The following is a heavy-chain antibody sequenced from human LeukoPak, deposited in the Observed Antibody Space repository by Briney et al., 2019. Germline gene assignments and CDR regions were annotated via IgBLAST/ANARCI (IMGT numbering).Heavy chain of an antibody. J-gene: IGHJ4*02. CDR1: GYTFTGYY. CDR3: AKAPQYYYDSSGYLDY. D-gene: IGHD3-22*01. Sequence: GASVKVSCKASGYTFTGYYMHWVRQAPGQGLEWMGWINPNSGGTNYAQKFQGRVTMTRDTSISTAYMELSRLRSDDTAVYYCAKAPQYYYDSSGYLDYWGQGTLVTVSS. V-gene: IGHV1-2*02. CDR2: INPNSGGT.